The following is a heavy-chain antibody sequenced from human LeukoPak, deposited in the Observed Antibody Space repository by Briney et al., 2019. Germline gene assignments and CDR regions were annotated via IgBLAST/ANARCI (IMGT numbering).Heavy chain of an antibody. V-gene: IGHV3-21*01. CDR2: ISRSSSYI. CDR3: ARDTDYYGSGSFY. J-gene: IGHJ4*02. D-gene: IGHD3-10*01. CDR1: GFTFSSYS. Sequence: PGGSLRLSCAASGFTFSSYSMNWVRQAPGKGLEWVSSISRSSSYISYADSVKGRFTISRDNAKNSLYLQMNSLRAEDTAVYYCARDTDYYGSGSFYWGQGTLVTVSS.